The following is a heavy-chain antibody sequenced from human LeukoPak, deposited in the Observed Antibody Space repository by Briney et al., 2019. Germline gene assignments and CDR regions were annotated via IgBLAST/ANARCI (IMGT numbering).Heavy chain of an antibody. V-gene: IGHV4-59*08. D-gene: IGHD2-21*01. Sequence: SETLSLTCTVSGGSISSYYWSWIRQPPGKGLEWIGYIYYSGSTNYNPSLKSRVTISVDTSKNQFSLKLSSVTAADTAVYYCARAWWWSSAPFDYWGQGTLVTVSS. CDR1: GGSISSYY. CDR2: IYYSGST. CDR3: ARAWWWSSAPFDY. J-gene: IGHJ4*02.